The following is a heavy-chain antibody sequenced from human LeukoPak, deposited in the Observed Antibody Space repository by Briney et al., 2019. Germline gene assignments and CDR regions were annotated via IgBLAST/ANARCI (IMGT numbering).Heavy chain of an antibody. D-gene: IGHD5-18*01. CDR1: GGSFSGYY. J-gene: IGHJ6*03. Sequence: SETLSLTCAVYGGSFSGYYWSWIRQPPGKGLEWIGEINHSGSTNYNPSLKSRVTISVDTSKNQFSLKLSSVTAADTAVYYCARGGYSYGTRYYYYYMDVWGKGTTVTVSS. CDR2: INHSGST. CDR3: ARGGYSYGTRYYYYYMDV. V-gene: IGHV4-34*01.